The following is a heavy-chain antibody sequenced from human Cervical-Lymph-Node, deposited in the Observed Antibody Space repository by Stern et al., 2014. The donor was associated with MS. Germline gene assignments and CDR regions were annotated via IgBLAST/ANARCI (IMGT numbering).Heavy chain of an antibody. J-gene: IGHJ3*01. Sequence: DQLVESGGGVVQPGRSLRLSCAASGFTFSNFGMHWVRQAPGKGLEWVALISYDVSDKYYADSVKGRFTISRDNSKNTVYLQMNSLRAEDTAVYYCAKGRTVAGKGVGAFDFWGQGTMVTVSS. CDR1: GFTFSNFG. D-gene: IGHD6-19*01. CDR2: ISYDVSDK. CDR3: AKGRTVAGKGVGAFDF. V-gene: IGHV3-30*18.